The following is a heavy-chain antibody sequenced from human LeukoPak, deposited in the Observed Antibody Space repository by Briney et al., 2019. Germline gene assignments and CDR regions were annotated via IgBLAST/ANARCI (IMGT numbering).Heavy chain of an antibody. V-gene: IGHV3-73*01. D-gene: IGHD4-11*01. CDR1: GFPFSASA. CDR2: VKGKPSNYAT. CDR3: TGGVTTLSDY. J-gene: IGHJ4*02. Sequence: PGGSLRLSCAASGFPFSASAIHWVRQASGKGLEWVGRVKGKPSNYATAYAASVAGRFTISRDDSKNTAYLQMNSLKIEDTAVYYCTGGVTTLSDYWGQGTLVTVSS.